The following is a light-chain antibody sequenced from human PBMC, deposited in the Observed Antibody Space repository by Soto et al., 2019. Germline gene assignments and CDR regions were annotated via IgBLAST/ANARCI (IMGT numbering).Light chain of an antibody. V-gene: IGKV1-5*03. CDR3: QQYDSYQYT. J-gene: IGKJ2*01. CDR2: KAS. CDR1: QSIGNW. Sequence: DIQMTQSPSTLSASVGDRVTITCRASQSIGNWLAWYQQKTGKAPKLLIYKASILQSGVPARFSGSGSGTELTLTISSLQPDDFATYYCQQYDSYQYTFGQGTKADI.